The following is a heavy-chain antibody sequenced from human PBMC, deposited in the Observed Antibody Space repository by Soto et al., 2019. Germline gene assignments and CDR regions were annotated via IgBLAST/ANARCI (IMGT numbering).Heavy chain of an antibody. CDR2: IYYSGTT. V-gene: IGHV4-30-4*01. D-gene: IGHD3-3*01. CDR3: ARDRGVAMNVDQ. Sequence: QVQLQESGPGLVKPSQTLSLTCTVSGGSISSGDYYWSWIRQPPGKSLEWIVYIYYSGTTYYNPSLKSRVTISVDKPKNQISLKLSSVTAADTAVYYCARDRGVAMNVDQWGQGTLVPVSS. J-gene: IGHJ4*02. CDR1: GGSISSGDYY.